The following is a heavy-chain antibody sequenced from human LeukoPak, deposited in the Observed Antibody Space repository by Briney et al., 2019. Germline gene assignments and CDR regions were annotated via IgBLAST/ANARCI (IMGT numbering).Heavy chain of an antibody. Sequence: SETLSLTCTVSGGSISSGGYYWSWIRQHPGKGLEWIGYTYYSGSTYYNPSLKSRVTISVDTSKNQFSLKLSSVTAADTAVYYCAREVAIFGVVIATQFVDIWGQGTMVTVSS. CDR2: TYYSGST. CDR1: GGSISSGGYY. V-gene: IGHV4-31*03. D-gene: IGHD3-3*01. CDR3: AREVAIFGVVIATQFVDI. J-gene: IGHJ3*02.